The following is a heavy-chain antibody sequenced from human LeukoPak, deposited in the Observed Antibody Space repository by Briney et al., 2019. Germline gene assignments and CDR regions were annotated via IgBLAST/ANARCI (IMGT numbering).Heavy chain of an antibody. J-gene: IGHJ5*02. CDR1: GGSISSSGYY. D-gene: IGHD3-22*01. CDR3: ARTFYYDTSGNYGFNWFDP. CDR2: IYFGGIT. V-gene: IGHV4-39*01. Sequence: SETLSLTCTVSGGSISSSGYYWGWVRQPPGRGLEWIGSIYFGGITYYNPSLRSRVTISVDTSRNQYSLKLSSVTAADTAVFYCARTFYYDTSGNYGFNWFDPWGQGTLVTVSS.